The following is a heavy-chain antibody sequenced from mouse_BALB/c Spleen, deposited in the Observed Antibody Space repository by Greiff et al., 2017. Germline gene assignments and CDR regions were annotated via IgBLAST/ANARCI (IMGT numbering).Heavy chain of an antibody. Sequence: DVHLVESGGGLVQPGGSRKLSCAASGFTFSSFGMHWVRQAPEKGLEWVAYISSGSSTIYYADTVKGRFTISRDNPKNTLFLQMTSLRSEDTAMYYCARERDYDWFAYWGQGTLVTVSA. D-gene: IGHD2-4*01. CDR3: ARERDYDWFAY. J-gene: IGHJ3*01. V-gene: IGHV5-17*02. CDR2: ISSGSSTI. CDR1: GFTFSSFG.